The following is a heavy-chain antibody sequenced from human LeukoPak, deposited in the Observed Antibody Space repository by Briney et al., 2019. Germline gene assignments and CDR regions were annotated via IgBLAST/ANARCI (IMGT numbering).Heavy chain of an antibody. Sequence: PGGSLRLSCAASGFTFSSYAMNWVRQAPGKGLVWVSRINTDGSSISYAGSVKGRFTVSRDNAKNTLYLLMNSLRAEDTAVYYCARGKQQLILDSWGQGTLVTVSS. V-gene: IGHV3-74*01. CDR3: ARGKQQLILDS. D-gene: IGHD6-13*01. CDR1: GFTFSSYA. J-gene: IGHJ4*02. CDR2: INTDGSSI.